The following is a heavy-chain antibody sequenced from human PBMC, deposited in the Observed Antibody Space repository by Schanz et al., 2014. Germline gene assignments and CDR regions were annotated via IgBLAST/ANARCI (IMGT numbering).Heavy chain of an antibody. Sequence: QVPLQESGPGLVKPSGTLSLTCAVSGGSISNANWWSWVRQPPGKGLQWIGEVYHSGGTNYNPSLKSRVTISLAVSKNQFSLRLTPVTAADTAVYYCARSVGMVRRYFDSWGQGNLVTVSS. CDR2: VYHSGGT. V-gene: IGHV4-4*02. J-gene: IGHJ4*02. CDR3: ARSVGMVRRYFDS. CDR1: GGSISNANW. D-gene: IGHD5-18*01.